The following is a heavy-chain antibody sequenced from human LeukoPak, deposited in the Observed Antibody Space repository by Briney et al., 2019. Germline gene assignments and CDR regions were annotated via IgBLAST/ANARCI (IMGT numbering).Heavy chain of an antibody. Sequence: ASVKVSCKASGYAFDISAVTWVRQAPGQGLVWLGWISAYNGKIDYVQKLQGRVTMATDTFTSTAYLELRSLGSDDTAVYYCARVRDYGSGSDYYYGLDAWGQGTTVTAS. CDR3: ARVRDYGSGSDYYYGLDA. D-gene: IGHD3-10*01. CDR2: ISAYNGKI. CDR1: GYAFDISA. J-gene: IGHJ6*02. V-gene: IGHV1-18*01.